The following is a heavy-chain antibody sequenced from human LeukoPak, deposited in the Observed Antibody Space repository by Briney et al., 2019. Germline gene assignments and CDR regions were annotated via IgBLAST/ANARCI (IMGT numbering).Heavy chain of an antibody. J-gene: IGHJ4*02. Sequence: SETLSLTCTVSGGSISSSSYYWGWIRQPPGKGLEWIGSIYYSGSTYYNPSLKSRVTISVDTSKNQFSLKLSSVTAADTAVYYCARVLSRDGYNYGRRQKVQSFDYWGQGTLVTVSS. V-gene: IGHV4-39*01. CDR2: IYYSGST. D-gene: IGHD5-24*01. CDR3: ARVLSRDGYNYGRRQKVQSFDY. CDR1: GGSISSSSYY.